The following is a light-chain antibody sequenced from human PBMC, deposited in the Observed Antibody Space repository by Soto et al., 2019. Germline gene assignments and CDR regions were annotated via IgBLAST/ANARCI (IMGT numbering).Light chain of an antibody. CDR1: QSISSY. V-gene: IGKV1-39*01. J-gene: IGKJ1*01. Sequence: ACQSISSYLNWYQQKPGKAPKLLIYAASSLQSGVPSRFSGSGSGTDFTSTAGTLQPEDLATDHCGQSYSTRWTFRQGNEVEIK. CDR2: AAS. CDR3: GQSYSTRWT.